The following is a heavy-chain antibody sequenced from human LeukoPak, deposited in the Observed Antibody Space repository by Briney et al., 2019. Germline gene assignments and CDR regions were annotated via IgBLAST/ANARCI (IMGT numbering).Heavy chain of an antibody. D-gene: IGHD3-10*01. CDR2: INSDGSST. Sequence: GGSLRLSCAASGFSVSRSWMNWVRQAPGRGLVWVSDINSDGSSTNYADSVKGRLTISRDNAKNTLYLLMNSLRADDTAVYYCAGGFGFDYWGHGTLVTVSS. CDR3: AGGFGFDY. V-gene: IGHV3-74*01. J-gene: IGHJ4*01. CDR1: GFSVSRSW.